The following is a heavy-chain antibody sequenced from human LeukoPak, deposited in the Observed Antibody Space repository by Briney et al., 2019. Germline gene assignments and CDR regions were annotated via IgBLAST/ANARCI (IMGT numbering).Heavy chain of an antibody. CDR3: ASEGQLVRQYIY. V-gene: IGHV3-30-3*01. CDR1: GFTFSSYA. J-gene: IGHJ4*02. Sequence: GRSLRLSCAASGFTFSSYAMHWVRQAPGKGLEWVSVISYDGSNKYYADSVKGRFTISRDSSKNTLYLQMNSLRAEDTAVYYCASEGQLVRQYIYWGQGTLVTVSS. CDR2: ISYDGSNK. D-gene: IGHD6-6*01.